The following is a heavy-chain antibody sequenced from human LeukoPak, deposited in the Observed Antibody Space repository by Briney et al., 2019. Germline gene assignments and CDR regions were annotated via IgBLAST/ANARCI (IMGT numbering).Heavy chain of an antibody. V-gene: IGHV4-34*01. CDR3: ARGLISGSYSRSLDY. D-gene: IGHD1-26*01. CDR2: INHSGST. CDR1: GGSFSGYY. J-gene: IGHJ4*02. Sequence: SETLSLTCAVYGGSFSGYYWSWIRQPPGKGLEWIGEINHSGSTNYNPSLKSRVIISVDTSKNQFSLKLSSVTAADTAVYYCARGLISGSYSRSLDYWGQGTLVTVSS.